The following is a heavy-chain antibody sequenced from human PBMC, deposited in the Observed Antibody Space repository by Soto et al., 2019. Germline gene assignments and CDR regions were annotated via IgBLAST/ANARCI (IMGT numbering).Heavy chain of an antibody. CDR3: ARVGPWVPYYYDSSPYTFENWFDP. CDR1: GYSISSGYY. CDR2: IYHGGST. Sequence: QVQLQESCPGLVKASETLSLTCAVSGYSISSGYYWGWLRQPPVKGLEWMGSIYHGGSTYYNPSLYCRVTLSIDMTNNRVSLILNSVTAADTAVYYCARVGPWVPYYYDSSPYTFENWFDPWGQGTLVTVSS. V-gene: IGHV4-38-2*01. D-gene: IGHD3-22*01. J-gene: IGHJ5*02.